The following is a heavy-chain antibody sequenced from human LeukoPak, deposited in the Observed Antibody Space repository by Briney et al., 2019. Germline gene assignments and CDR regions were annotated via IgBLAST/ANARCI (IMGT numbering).Heavy chain of an antibody. CDR1: GGTFSSYA. V-gene: IGHV1-69*04. CDR3: ARLRVIAVAGPLGY. Sequence: GSSVKVSCKASGGTFSSYAISWVRQAPGQGLEWMGRIIPILGIASYAQKFQGRVTITADKSTSTAYMELSSLRSEDTAVYYCARLRVIAVAGPLGYWGQGTLVTVSS. D-gene: IGHD6-19*01. CDR2: IIPILGIA. J-gene: IGHJ4*02.